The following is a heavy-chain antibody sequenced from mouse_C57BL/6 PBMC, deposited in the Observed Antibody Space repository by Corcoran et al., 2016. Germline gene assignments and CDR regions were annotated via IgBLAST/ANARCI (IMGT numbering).Heavy chain of an antibody. Sequence: EVQLQQSGPELVKPGASVKISCKASGYTFTDYYMNWVKQSHGKSLEWIGDINPNNGGTSYNQKFKGKATLTVDKSSSTAYMELRSLTSEDSAVYYCARRGGYYRRVWFAYWGQGTLVTVSA. J-gene: IGHJ3*01. CDR2: INPNNGGT. V-gene: IGHV1-26*01. D-gene: IGHD2-3*01. CDR1: GYTFTDYY. CDR3: ARRGGYYRRVWFAY.